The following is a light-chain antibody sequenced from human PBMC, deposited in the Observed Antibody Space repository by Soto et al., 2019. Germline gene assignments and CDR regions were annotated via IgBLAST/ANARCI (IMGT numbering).Light chain of an antibody. CDR3: QQSTSPPRT. CDR1: QSLSGNY. V-gene: IGKV3-20*01. J-gene: IGKJ1*01. CDR2: NAS. Sequence: EVVLTQSPGTLSLSPGERATLSCRASQSLSGNYLAWYQKKPGQAPRLLIYNASSRATGIPDRLSGSGSGTEFTLTISRLEPEDFAVYYCQQSTSPPRTFGQGTKVEIK.